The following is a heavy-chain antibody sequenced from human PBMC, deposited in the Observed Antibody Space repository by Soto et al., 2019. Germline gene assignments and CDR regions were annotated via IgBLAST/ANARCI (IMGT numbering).Heavy chain of an antibody. J-gene: IGHJ6*02. CDR2: ISPYDGDT. V-gene: IGHV1-18*01. CDR3: APNRIKWTYGQNHYHKYGMDV. Sequence: ASVKVSCKASGYTFTSYGITWVRQAPGQGLEWVGWISPYDGDTHQGQTLQGRVTMTTDTSTRTAHMELRSLRSDDTAVYYCAPNRIKWTYGQNHYHKYGMDVWGQGTTVTVSS. CDR1: GYTFTSYG. D-gene: IGHD1-26*01.